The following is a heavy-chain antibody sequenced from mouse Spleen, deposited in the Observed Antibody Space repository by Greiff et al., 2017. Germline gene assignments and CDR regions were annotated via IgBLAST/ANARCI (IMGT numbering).Heavy chain of an antibody. CDR2: IWSGGST. V-gene: IGHV2-2*01. J-gene: IGHJ4*01. CDR1: GFSLTSYG. D-gene: IGHD2-4*01. Sequence: VMLVESGPGLVQPSQSLSITCTVSGFSLTSYGVHWVRQSPGKGLEWLGVIWSGGSTDYNAAFISRLSISKDNSKSQVFFKMNSLQADDTAIYYCARKNDYDEGYAMDYWGQGTSVTVSS. CDR3: ARKNDYDEGYAMDY.